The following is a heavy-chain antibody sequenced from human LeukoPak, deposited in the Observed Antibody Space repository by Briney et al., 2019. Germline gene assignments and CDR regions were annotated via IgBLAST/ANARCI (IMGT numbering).Heavy chain of an antibody. V-gene: IGHV1-46*01. D-gene: IGHD2-2*01. CDR2: INPSGGST. CDR3: ARGGDIVVVPAAIGYWFDP. CDR1: GYTFTSYY. Sequence: ASVKVSCKASGYTFTSYYMHWVRQAPGQGLEWMGTINPSGGSTSYAQKFQGRVTMTRDTSTSTVYMELSSLRSEDTAVYYCARGGDIVVVPAAIGYWFDPWGQGTLVTVSS. J-gene: IGHJ5*02.